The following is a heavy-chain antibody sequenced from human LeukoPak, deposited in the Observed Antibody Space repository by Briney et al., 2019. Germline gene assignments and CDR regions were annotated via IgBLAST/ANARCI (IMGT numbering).Heavy chain of an antibody. CDR2: IYYTGST. J-gene: IGHJ4*02. D-gene: IGHD4-11*01. V-gene: IGHV4-39*02. CDR1: GDSISDSDYY. Sequence: PSETLSLTCTVSGDSISDSDYYWGWIRQPPGKGLESIGSIYYTGSTYYNPALKSRLTISVDTSNNQFSLKLNSVTAADTAVYYCARVGYSNYGEFGYWGQGTLVTVSS. CDR3: ARVGYSNYGEFGY.